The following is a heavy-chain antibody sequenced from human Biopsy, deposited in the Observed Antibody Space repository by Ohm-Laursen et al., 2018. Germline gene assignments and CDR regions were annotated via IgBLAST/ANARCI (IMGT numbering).Heavy chain of an antibody. CDR3: TNHYCGGITCLMNF. Sequence: SLRLSCAASGFGVTTYGMHWVRQGPGKGLEWVSVISSDGTKELYADSVKGRFTISRDNSKNTLYLQMNSLRAEDTAVYFCTNHYCGGITCLMNFWGQGTLVTVSS. CDR2: ISSDGTKE. V-gene: IGHV3-30*18. J-gene: IGHJ4*02. CDR1: GFGVTTYG. D-gene: IGHD2-21*01.